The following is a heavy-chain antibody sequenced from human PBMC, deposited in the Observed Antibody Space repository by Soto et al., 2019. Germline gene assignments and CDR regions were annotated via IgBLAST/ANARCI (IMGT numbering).Heavy chain of an antibody. D-gene: IGHD3-10*01. CDR3: VGGQYYFDD. Sequence: QVQLVESGGGVVQPGRSLRLSCAASGFPFTTYGMHWVREGPGKGLEWVAVISYDGSNKYYADSVKGRFTISRDNPKKTLYLQMNSLRPEDTALYDCVGGQYYFDDRGQGTLVTVSS. CDR1: GFPFTTYG. V-gene: IGHV3-30*03. J-gene: IGHJ4*02. CDR2: ISYDGSNK.